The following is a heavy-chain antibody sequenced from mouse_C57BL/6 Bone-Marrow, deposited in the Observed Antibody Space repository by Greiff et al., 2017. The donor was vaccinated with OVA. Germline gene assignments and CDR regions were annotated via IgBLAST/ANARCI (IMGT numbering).Heavy chain of an antibody. J-gene: IGHJ4*01. Sequence: VQLQQSGAELMKPGASVKMSCKTSGYTFTSYWMHWVKQRPGQGLEWIGAIYPGNSDTSYNQKFKGKAKLTAVTSASTAYMELSSLTNEDSAVYYCTRFGGLYYAMDYWGQGTSVTVSS. CDR2: IYPGNSDT. D-gene: IGHD3-1*01. CDR1: GYTFTSYW. CDR3: TRFGGLYYAMDY. V-gene: IGHV1-5*01.